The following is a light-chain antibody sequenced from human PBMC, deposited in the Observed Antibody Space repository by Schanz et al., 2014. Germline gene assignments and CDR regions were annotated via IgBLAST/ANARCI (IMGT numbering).Light chain of an antibody. CDR2: GAS. CDR3: QQYATSPGT. CDR1: QSVASNF. J-gene: IGKJ1*01. Sequence: EIVLTQSSGTLSLSPGERATLSCRASQSVASNFLAWYQQRPGQAPRLLIYGASSRATGVPDRFSGSGSGTDFTLTISGLEPEDYAVYYCQQYATSPGTFGQGTKLEVK. V-gene: IGKV3-20*01.